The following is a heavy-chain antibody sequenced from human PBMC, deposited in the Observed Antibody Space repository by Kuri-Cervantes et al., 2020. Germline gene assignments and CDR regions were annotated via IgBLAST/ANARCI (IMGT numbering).Heavy chain of an antibody. J-gene: IGHJ4*02. Sequence: ASVKVSCKASGYTFTSYGISWVRQAPGQGLEWMGWISAYNGNTNYAQKLQGRVTMTTDTSTSTAYMELRSLRSDDTAVYYCARDRTSSGYYEYYFDYWGQGTLVTVSS. CDR2: ISAYNGNT. V-gene: IGHV1-18*01. CDR3: ARDRTSSGYYEYYFDY. D-gene: IGHD3-22*01. CDR1: GYTFTSYG.